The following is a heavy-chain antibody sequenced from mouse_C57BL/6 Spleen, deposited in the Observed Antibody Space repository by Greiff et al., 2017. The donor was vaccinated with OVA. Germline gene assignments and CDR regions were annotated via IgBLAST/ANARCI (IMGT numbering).Heavy chain of an antibody. CDR1: GYTFTSYW. J-gene: IGHJ2*01. CDR2: IDPSDSET. D-gene: IGHD1-1*01. CDR3: ARSIYYYGSSYFDY. Sequence: QVQLQQPGAELVRPGSSVKLSCKASGYTFTSYWMHWVKQRPIQGLEWIGNIDPSDSETHYNQKFKDKATLTVDKSSSTAYMQLSSLTSEDSAVYYCARSIYYYGSSYFDYWGQGTTLTVSS. V-gene: IGHV1-52*01.